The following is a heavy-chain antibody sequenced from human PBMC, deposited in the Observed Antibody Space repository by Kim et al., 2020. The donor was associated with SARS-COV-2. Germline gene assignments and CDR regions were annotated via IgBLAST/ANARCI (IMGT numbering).Heavy chain of an antibody. CDR3: ARELWFGELLYSHGMDV. J-gene: IGHJ6*02. V-gene: IGHV1-3*01. Sequence: FQGRVTITRDTSASTAYMELSSLRSEDTAVYYCARELWFGELLYSHGMDVWGQGTTVTVSS. D-gene: IGHD3-10*01.